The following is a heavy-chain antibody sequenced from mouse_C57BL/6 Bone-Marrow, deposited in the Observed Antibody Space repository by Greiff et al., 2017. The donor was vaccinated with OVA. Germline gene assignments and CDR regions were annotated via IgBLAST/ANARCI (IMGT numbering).Heavy chain of an antibody. CDR2: IYWDDDK. V-gene: IGHV8-12*01. CDR3: ARVYDGYYAWFAY. J-gene: IGHJ3*01. Sequence: QVTLKVCGPGILQSSQTLSLTCSFSGFSLSTSGMGVSWIRQPSGKGLEWLAHIYWDDDKRYNPSLKSRLTISKDTSRNQVFLKITSVDTADTATYYCARVYDGYYAWFAYWGQGTLVTVSA. CDR1: GFSLSTSGMG. D-gene: IGHD2-3*01.